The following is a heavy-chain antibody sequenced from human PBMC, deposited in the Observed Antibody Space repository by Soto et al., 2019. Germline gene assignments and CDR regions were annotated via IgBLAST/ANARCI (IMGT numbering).Heavy chain of an antibody. CDR1: GFTFSSYA. D-gene: IGHD6-19*01. Sequence: QVQLVESGGGVVQPGRSLRLSCAASGFTFSSYAMHWVRQAPGKGLEWVAVISYDGSNKYYADSVKGRFTISRDNSKNTLYLQMNSLRAEDTAVYYCARDFGYSSGWQASDLDYWGQGTLVTVSS. CDR2: ISYDGSNK. CDR3: ARDFGYSSGWQASDLDY. V-gene: IGHV3-30-3*01. J-gene: IGHJ4*02.